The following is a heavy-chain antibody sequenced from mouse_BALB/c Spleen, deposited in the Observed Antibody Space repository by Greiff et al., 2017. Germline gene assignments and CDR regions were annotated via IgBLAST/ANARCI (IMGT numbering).Heavy chain of an antibody. J-gene: IGHJ4*01. CDR2: ISSGGSYT. CDR1: GFTFSSYA. Sequence: EVQLVESGGGLVKPGGSLKLSCAASGFTFSSYAMSWVRQSPEKRLEWVAEISSGGSYTYYPDTVTGRFTISRDNAKNTLYLEMSSLRSEDTAMYYCAREGDGYSGDYWGQGTSVTVSS. V-gene: IGHV5-9-4*01. D-gene: IGHD2-3*01. CDR3: AREGDGYSGDY.